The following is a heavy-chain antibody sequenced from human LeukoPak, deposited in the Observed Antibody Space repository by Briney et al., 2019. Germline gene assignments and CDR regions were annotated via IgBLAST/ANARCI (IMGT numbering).Heavy chain of an antibody. CDR2: ISSSSGHI. Sequence: GGSLRLSCAASGFTFSSYSMNWVRQAPGKGLEWVSSISSSSGHIYYADSVRGRFTISRDNAKNSLFLQMNSLRGEYTAVYYCARCTSGKTFGSLREIKKSREIDYWGQGTLVTVSS. V-gene: IGHV3-21*01. J-gene: IGHJ4*02. CDR3: ARCTSGKTFGSLREIKKSREIDY. CDR1: GFTFSSYS. D-gene: IGHD1-1*01.